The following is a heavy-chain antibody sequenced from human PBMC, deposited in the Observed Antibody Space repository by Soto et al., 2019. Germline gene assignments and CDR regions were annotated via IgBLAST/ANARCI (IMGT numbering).Heavy chain of an antibody. V-gene: IGHV1-69*06. CDR2: IIPIFGTA. J-gene: IGHJ5*02. D-gene: IGHD3-22*01. CDR1: GGTFSSFA. CDR3: ARMIKSDYYDSSGYYQNWFDP. Sequence: QVQLVQSGAEVKKPGSSVKVSCKASGGTFSSFAISWVRQAPGQGLEWMGGIIPIFGTANYAQKFQGRVTITADKSTSTAYMELSSLRSEDTAVYYCARMIKSDYYDSSGYYQNWFDPWGQGTLVTVSS.